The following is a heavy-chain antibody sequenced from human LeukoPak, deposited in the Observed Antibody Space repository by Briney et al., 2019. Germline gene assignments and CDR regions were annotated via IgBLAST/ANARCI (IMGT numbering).Heavy chain of an antibody. V-gene: IGHV1-69*05. J-gene: IGHJ4*02. CDR1: GGTLNNFA. CDR2: IIPMVGLP. CDR3: ARAPSRDGHDYYFDY. Sequence: ASVKVSCKASGGTLNNFAIYWVRQAPGQGLEWMGGIIPMVGLPNYSEKFQGRVSVTTDESANTAYMELTSLRFEDTAVYFCARAPSRDGHDYYFDYWGQGTLVTVSS. D-gene: IGHD5-12*01.